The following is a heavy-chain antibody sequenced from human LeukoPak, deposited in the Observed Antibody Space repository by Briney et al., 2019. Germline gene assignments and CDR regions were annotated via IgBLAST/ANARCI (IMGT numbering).Heavy chain of an antibody. CDR2: IDGNGRTT. J-gene: IGHJ6*02. CDR1: GFTFSSEW. CDR3: ARGGGLDV. Sequence: GGSLRLSCAASGFTFSSEWMHWVRQAPGRGLVWISHIDGNGRTTNYGDSVRGRFTVSRDNAKNTLYLQMSNLRAEDTAVYFCARGGGLDVWGQGATVTVSS. V-gene: IGHV3-74*01. D-gene: IGHD3-16*01.